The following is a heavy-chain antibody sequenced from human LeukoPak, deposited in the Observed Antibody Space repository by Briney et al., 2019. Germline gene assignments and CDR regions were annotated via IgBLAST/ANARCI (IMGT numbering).Heavy chain of an antibody. CDR1: GYTFTMYA. Sequence: ASVKVSCKASGYTFTMYAIHWVRQAPGQRLEWMGRINAGNGYTKNSQKFQGRVTITRDTSASTTFMELSGLRSEDTAVYYCARDHFAPGWFDPW. CDR3: ARDHFAPGWFDP. V-gene: IGHV1-3*01. J-gene: IGHJ5*02. D-gene: IGHD3-3*02. CDR2: INAGNGYT.